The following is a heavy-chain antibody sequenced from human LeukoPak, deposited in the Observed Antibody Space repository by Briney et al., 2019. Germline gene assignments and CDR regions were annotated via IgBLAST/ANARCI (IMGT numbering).Heavy chain of an antibody. V-gene: IGHV4-59*11. Sequence: SETLSLTCTVSGCSISSHYWSWIRQPPGKGLEWIGYIYYSGSTNYNPSLKSRVTISVDTSKNQFSLKLSSVTAADTAVYYCARDRSWFDPWGQGTLVTVSS. CDR2: IYYSGST. CDR1: GCSISSHY. J-gene: IGHJ5*02. CDR3: ARDRSWFDP.